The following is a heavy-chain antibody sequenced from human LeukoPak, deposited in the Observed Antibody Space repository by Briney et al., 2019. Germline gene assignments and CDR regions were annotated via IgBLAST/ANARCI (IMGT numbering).Heavy chain of an antibody. D-gene: IGHD3-22*01. J-gene: IGHJ4*02. CDR3: AKRGVVIRVILVGFHKEAYYFDS. CDR1: GITLSNYG. V-gene: IGHV3-23*01. CDR2: ISGSGGGT. Sequence: GGSLRLSYAVSGITLSNYGMSWVRQAPGKGLEWVAGISGSGGGTKYADSVKGRFTISRDNAKNTLYLQMNTLRAEDTAVYFCAKRGVVIRVILVGFHKEAYYFDSWGQGALVTVSS.